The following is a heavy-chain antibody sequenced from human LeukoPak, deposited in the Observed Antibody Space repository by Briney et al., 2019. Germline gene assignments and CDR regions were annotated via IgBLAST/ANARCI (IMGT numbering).Heavy chain of an antibody. CDR3: ARKDSSGYYYVAFASRNWFDP. J-gene: IGHJ5*02. CDR2: IYTSEST. Sequence: PSETLSLTCTVSGGSISSYYWSWIRQPAGKGLEWIGRIYTSESTNYNPSLKSRVTMSVDTSKNQFSLKLSSVTAADTAVYYCARKDSSGYYYVAFASRNWFDPWGQGTLVTVSS. CDR1: GGSISSYY. V-gene: IGHV4-4*07. D-gene: IGHD3-22*01.